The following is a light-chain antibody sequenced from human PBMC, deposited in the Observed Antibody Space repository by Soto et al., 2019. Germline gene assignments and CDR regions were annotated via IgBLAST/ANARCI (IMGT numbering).Light chain of an antibody. CDR2: EVS. V-gene: IGLV2-14*01. CDR3: SSYRSSTSRATV. Sequence: QSALTQPASVSGAPGQSISISCTGTSNDVGGYNYVSWYQQHPGKAPKLIIYEVSNRPSGVSNRCSGSKSGNTASLTISGLQADDEADYYCSSYRSSTSRATVFGGGTQLTVL. J-gene: IGLJ3*02. CDR1: SNDVGGYNY.